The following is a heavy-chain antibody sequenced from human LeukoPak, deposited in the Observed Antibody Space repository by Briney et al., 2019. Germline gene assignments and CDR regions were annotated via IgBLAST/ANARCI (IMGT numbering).Heavy chain of an antibody. Sequence: PGGSLRLSCAASGFTFSDYYMSWIRQAPGRGLEWVSYISSSSSYTNYADSVKGRFTISRDNAKNSLYLQMNSLRAEDTAVYYCARGVGSSWYTNYGMDVWGQGTTVTVSS. V-gene: IGHV3-11*05. CDR1: GFTFSDYY. CDR2: ISSSSSYT. D-gene: IGHD6-13*01. CDR3: ARGVGSSWYTNYGMDV. J-gene: IGHJ6*02.